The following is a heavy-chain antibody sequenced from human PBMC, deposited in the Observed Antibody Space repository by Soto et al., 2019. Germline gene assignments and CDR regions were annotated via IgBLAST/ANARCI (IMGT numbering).Heavy chain of an antibody. CDR1: GGSISSGGYY. CDR3: ARSEMVMFDY. J-gene: IGHJ4*02. D-gene: IGHD2-15*01. V-gene: IGHV4-31*03. Sequence: SETLSLTCTVSGGSISSGGYYWSWIRQHPGKGLEWIGYIYYSGSTYYNPSLKSRVTISVDTSKNQFSLKLSSVTAADTAVYYCARSEMVMFDYWGQGTLVTVSS. CDR2: IYYSGST.